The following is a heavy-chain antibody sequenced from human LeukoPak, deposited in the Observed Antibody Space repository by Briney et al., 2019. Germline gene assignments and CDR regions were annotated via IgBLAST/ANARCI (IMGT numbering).Heavy chain of an antibody. J-gene: IGHJ4*02. CDR2: INQDGNVK. V-gene: IGHV3-7*01. CDR3: ARGDSGDWAL. CDR1: GFTFSGYT. D-gene: IGHD2-21*02. Sequence: PGRSLRLSCAASGFTFSGYTMHWVRQAPGKGLEWVANINQDGNVKYYVDSVKGRFTISRDNAKNSLYLQMNSLGAEDTAVYYCARGDSGDWALGGQGTLVTVSS.